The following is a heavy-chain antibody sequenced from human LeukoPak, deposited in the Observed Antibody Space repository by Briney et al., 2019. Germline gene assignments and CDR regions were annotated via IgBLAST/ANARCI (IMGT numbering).Heavy chain of an antibody. CDR1: GFTFSSYS. CDR3: ASRGYRETDY. D-gene: IGHD5-18*01. CDR2: ISSSSSTI. V-gene: IGHV3-48*01. Sequence: EGSLRLSCAASGFTFSSYSMNWVRQAPGKGLEWVSYISSSSSTIYYADSVKGRFTISGDNAKNSLYLQMNSLRAEDTAVYYCASRGYRETDYWGQGTLVTVSS. J-gene: IGHJ4*02.